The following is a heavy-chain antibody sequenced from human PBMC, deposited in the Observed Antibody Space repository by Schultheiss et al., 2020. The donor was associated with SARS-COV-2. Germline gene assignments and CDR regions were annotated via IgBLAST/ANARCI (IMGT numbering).Heavy chain of an antibody. J-gene: IGHJ2*01. Sequence: SGPTLVKPTQTLTLTCTFSGFSLSTSGMCVSWIRQPPGKALEWLARIFSNDEKSYSTSLKSRLTISKDTSKSQVVLTMTNMDPVDTATYYCARIPRGAVASSNWYFDLWGRGTLVTVSS. D-gene: IGHD6-19*01. CDR2: IFSNDEK. V-gene: IGHV2-26*01. CDR3: ARIPRGAVASSNWYFDL. CDR1: GFSLSTSGMC.